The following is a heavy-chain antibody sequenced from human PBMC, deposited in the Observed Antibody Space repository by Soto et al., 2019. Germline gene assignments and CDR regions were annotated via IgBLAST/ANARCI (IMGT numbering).Heavy chain of an antibody. D-gene: IGHD3-22*01. CDR3: ARGVDRKYYDSSGYYPK. V-gene: IGHV1-69*13. Sequence: RASVKVSCKASGGTFSSYAISWVRQAPGQGLEWMGGIIPIFGTANYAQKFQGRVTITADESTSTAYMELSSLRSEDTAVYYCARGVDRKYYDSSGYYPKWGQGTLVTVSS. CDR1: GGTFSSYA. J-gene: IGHJ4*02. CDR2: IIPIFGTA.